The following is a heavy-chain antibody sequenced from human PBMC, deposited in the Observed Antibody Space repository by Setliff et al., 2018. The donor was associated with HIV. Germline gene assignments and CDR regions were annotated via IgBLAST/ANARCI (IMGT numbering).Heavy chain of an antibody. V-gene: IGHV3-30*04. J-gene: IGHJ4*02. CDR1: GFTFSSYA. CDR3: ARGYCSSTSCYMLYYFDY. Sequence: PGGSLRLSCAASGFTFSSYAVHWVRQAPGKGLEWVAVISYDGSNKYYADSVKGRFTISRDNSKNTLYLQMNSLRAEDTAVYYCARGYCSSTSCYMLYYFDYWGQGTQVT. CDR2: ISYDGSNK. D-gene: IGHD2-2*02.